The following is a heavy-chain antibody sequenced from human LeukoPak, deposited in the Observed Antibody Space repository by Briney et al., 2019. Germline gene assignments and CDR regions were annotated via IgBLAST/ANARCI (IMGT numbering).Heavy chain of an antibody. CDR2: IWYDRSK. Sequence: PGRSLRLSCAASGFTFNRNGMHWVRQAPGKGLEWVAVIWYDRSKYHADSVKGRFTISRDNSKNTLYLQMNSLRAEDTGMYYCARDSGKNSPDYWGQGTLVTVSS. V-gene: IGHV3-33*01. J-gene: IGHJ4*02. D-gene: IGHD3-10*01. CDR3: ARDSGKNSPDY. CDR1: GFTFNRNG.